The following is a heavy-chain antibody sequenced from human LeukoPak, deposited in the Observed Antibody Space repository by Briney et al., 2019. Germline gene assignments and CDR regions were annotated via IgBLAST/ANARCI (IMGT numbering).Heavy chain of an antibody. CDR3: ARGSSNVAARNNWFDP. D-gene: IGHD6-6*01. CDR1: GFTFSSYS. Sequence: GGSLRLSCAASGFTFSSYSMNWVRQAPGKGLEWVSYISSSSTIYYADSVKGRFTISRDNAKNSLYLQMNSLRAEDTAVYFCARGSSNVAARNNWFDPWGQGTLVTVSS. CDR2: ISSSSTI. J-gene: IGHJ5*02. V-gene: IGHV3-48*01.